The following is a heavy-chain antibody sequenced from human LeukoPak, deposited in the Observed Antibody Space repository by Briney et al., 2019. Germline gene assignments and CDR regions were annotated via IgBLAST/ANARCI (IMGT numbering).Heavy chain of an antibody. J-gene: IGHJ4*02. V-gene: IGHV4-39*01. CDR2: NSGST. CDR3: ARVPTVTFFDY. CDR1: GGSISSSSYY. Sequence: PSETLCLTCTVSGGSISSSSYYWGWIRQPPGKGLEWIGSNSGSTYYNPSLKSRVTISVDTSKNQFSLKLSSVTAADTAVYYCARVPTVTFFDYWGQGTLVTVSS. D-gene: IGHD4-17*01.